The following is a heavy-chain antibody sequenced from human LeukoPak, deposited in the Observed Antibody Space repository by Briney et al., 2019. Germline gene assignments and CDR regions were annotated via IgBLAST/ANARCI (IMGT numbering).Heavy chain of an antibody. Sequence: SETLSLTCTVSGGSISSYYWSWIRQPPGKGLEWIGYIYYSGSTNYNPSLKSRVTISVDTSKNQFSLKLSSVTAADTAVYYCARDVGGRYFDYWGQGTLVTVSS. V-gene: IGHV4-59*12. CDR3: ARDVGGRYFDY. CDR1: GGSISSYY. J-gene: IGHJ4*02. CDR2: IYYSGST. D-gene: IGHD3-16*01.